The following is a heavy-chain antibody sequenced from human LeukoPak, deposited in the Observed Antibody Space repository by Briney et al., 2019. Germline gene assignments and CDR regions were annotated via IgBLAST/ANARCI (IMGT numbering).Heavy chain of an antibody. CDR2: ISPSGSST. J-gene: IGHJ3*02. CDR3: ARDASVPGDKVDI. Sequence: GGSLRLSCVASGLTLSSYEMTWVRQAPGEGLEWVAHISPSGSSTHYADSVRGRFTISRDNAKNSLYLQMNSLRAEDTAVYYCARDASVPGDKVDIWGPGTMVTVS. CDR1: GLTLSSYE. D-gene: IGHD2-2*01. V-gene: IGHV3-48*03.